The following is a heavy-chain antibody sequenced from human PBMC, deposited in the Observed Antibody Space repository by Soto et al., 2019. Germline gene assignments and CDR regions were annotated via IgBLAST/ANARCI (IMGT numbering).Heavy chain of an antibody. V-gene: IGHV4-59*08. D-gene: IGHD3-3*01. CDR2: TSYSGST. CDR1: GALLSHYY. CDR3: ARLGFGSVVFYFLYG. J-gene: IGHJ6*03. Sequence: PSETLSLTCTVFGALLSHYYWSWIRQPPGEGLERIAYTSYSGSTNYNASLNSRVTISVDTSKNQFSLKLSSVTAADTAVYYCARLGFGSVVFYFLYGWSKGNKLTVAS.